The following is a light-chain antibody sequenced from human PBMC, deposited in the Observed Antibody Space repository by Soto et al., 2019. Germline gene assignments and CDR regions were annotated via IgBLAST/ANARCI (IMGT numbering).Light chain of an antibody. CDR3: QHYYSYPRT. CDR1: QSISSC. CDR2: AAS. V-gene: IGKV1-5*01. J-gene: IGKJ1*01. Sequence: DIQMTQSPSTLSASVGDRVTITCRASQSISSCLAWYQQKPGKVPKLLIYAASTLQSGVPSRFSGSGSGTEFTLSISSLQPDDFATYYCQHYYSYPRTFGQGTKVDIK.